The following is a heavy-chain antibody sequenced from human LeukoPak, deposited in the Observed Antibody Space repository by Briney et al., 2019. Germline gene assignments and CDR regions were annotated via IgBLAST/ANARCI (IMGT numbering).Heavy chain of an antibody. CDR2: MNPNSGKT. V-gene: IGHV1-8*01. CDR1: GYTFTSYD. Sequence: GASVKVSFKSSGYTFTSYDINWVRQATGQGREWMGWMNPNSGKTGYAQKFQGRVTITTNTSISTTYMELSSLRSEDTAVYYCARSIDGGWTHCYYYYYMDVWGKGTTVTVSS. D-gene: IGHD6-19*01. J-gene: IGHJ6*03. CDR3: ARSIDGGWTHCYYYYYMDV.